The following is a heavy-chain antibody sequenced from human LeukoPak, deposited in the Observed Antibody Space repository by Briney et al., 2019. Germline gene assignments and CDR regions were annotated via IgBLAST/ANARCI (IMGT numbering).Heavy chain of an antibody. CDR3: AREIAVAGNGGFDP. Sequence: SETLSLTCTVSGGSISSSRFYWSWIRQPPGKGLEWIGYIYYSGSTNYNPSLKSRVTISVDTSKNQFSLKLSSVTAADTAVYYCAREIAVAGNGGFDPWGQGTLVTVSS. CDR2: IYYSGST. D-gene: IGHD6-19*01. J-gene: IGHJ5*02. V-gene: IGHV4-61*01. CDR1: GGSISSSRFY.